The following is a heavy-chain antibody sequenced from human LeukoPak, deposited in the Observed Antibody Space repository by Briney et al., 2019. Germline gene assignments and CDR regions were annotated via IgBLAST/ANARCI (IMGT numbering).Heavy chain of an antibody. J-gene: IGHJ4*02. D-gene: IGHD3-16*02. CDR2: IPYDGSNK. Sequence: GGSLRLSCAASGFTFSSYGMHWVRQAPGKGLEWVAVIPYDGSNKYYADSVKGRFTISRDNSKNTLYLQMNSLRAEDTAVYYCAKALAGSGELSDYWGQGTLVTVSS. V-gene: IGHV3-30*18. CDR3: AKALAGSGELSDY. CDR1: GFTFSSYG.